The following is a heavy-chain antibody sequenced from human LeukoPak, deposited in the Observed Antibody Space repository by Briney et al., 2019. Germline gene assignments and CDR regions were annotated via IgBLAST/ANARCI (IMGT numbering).Heavy chain of an antibody. V-gene: IGHV3-11*04. D-gene: IGHD3-16*01. J-gene: IGHJ3*02. CDR2: ISSSGSTI. CDR1: GFTFSDYY. Sequence: GGSLRLSCAASGFTFSDYYMSWIRQAPGKGLEWVSYISSSGSTIYYADSVKGRFTISRDNAENSLYLQINSLRAEDTAVYYCAREKGIMIRKMAFEMWGQGTMVTVSS. CDR3: AREKGIMIRKMAFEM.